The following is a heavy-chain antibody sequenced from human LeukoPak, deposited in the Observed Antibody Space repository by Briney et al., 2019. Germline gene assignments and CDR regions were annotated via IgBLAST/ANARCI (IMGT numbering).Heavy chain of an antibody. CDR3: ARDRDGGCLYLYEFDY. D-gene: IGHD3-16*01. J-gene: IGHJ4*02. V-gene: IGHV1-2*02. CDR2: INPNNGVT. Sequence: ASVKVSCKASQYTFTGHYMHWVRQAPGQGLEWMGWINPNNGVTNYAQKFQGRVTMTRDTSISTAYMELSRLTSDDTAVYYCARDRDGGCLYLYEFDYWGQGTLVTVSS. CDR1: QYTFTGHY.